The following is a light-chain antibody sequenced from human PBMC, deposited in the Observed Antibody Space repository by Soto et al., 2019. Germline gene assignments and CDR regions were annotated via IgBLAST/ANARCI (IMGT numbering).Light chain of an antibody. Sequence: QSALTQPASVSGSPGQSITISCTGTSSDVGGYNYVSWYQQHPGKAPKLMIYDVRNRPSGVSNRFSGSKSVNTASLTISGLQAEDEADYYGSSYTTISTYVFGTGTKLTVL. J-gene: IGLJ1*01. CDR3: SSYTTISTYV. CDR1: SSDVGGYNY. CDR2: DVR. V-gene: IGLV2-14*01.